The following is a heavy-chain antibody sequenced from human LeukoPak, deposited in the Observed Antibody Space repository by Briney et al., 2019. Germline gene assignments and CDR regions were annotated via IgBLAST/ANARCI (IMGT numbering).Heavy chain of an antibody. V-gene: IGHV1-69*13. CDR3: ARGPYSGSYYGHYFDY. J-gene: IGHJ4*02. CDR2: IIPIFGTA. Sequence: GASVKVSCKASGGTFSSYAISWVRQAPGQGLEWMGGIIPIFGTANYAQKFQGRVTITADESTSTAYMELSSLRSEDTAVYYCARGPYSGSYYGHYFDYWGQGTLVTVSS. CDR1: GGTFSSYA. D-gene: IGHD1-26*01.